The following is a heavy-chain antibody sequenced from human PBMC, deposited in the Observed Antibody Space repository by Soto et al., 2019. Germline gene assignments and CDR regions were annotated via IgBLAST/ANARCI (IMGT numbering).Heavy chain of an antibody. Sequence: ASVKVSCKASGDVFRSYGINWVRQAPGQGLEWMGGIIPISGTTNYAQKFQGRVAITADESTDTVYMELSRLRSEDTAVYFCARARCFNGLCHTADYGMDVWGQGTTVTVSS. CDR2: IIPISGTT. V-gene: IGHV1-69*13. J-gene: IGHJ6*02. CDR3: ARARCFNGLCHTADYGMDV. CDR1: GDVFRSYG. D-gene: IGHD2-8*01.